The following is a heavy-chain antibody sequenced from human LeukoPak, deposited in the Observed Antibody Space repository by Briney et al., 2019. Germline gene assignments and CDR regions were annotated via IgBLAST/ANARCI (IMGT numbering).Heavy chain of an antibody. CDR1: GYSFTSYW. V-gene: IGHV5-51*01. CDR2: ICPGDSDT. D-gene: IGHD2-15*01. CDR3: ARRSGNPAFNDY. Sequence: GESLKISCKGSGYSFTSYWIGWVRQMPGKGLEWMGIICPGDSDTRYNPSFQGQVTISVDQSINTAYLQWTSLKASDTAMYYCARRSGNPAFNDYWGQGTLVTVSS. J-gene: IGHJ4*02.